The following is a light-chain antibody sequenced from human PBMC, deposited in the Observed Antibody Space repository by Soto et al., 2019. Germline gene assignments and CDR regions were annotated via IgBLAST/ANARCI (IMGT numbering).Light chain of an antibody. V-gene: IGKV1-9*01. CDR3: QQYNNWPWT. Sequence: IHLTQSPSSLSASVGDRVTITCRASQDISSFLAWYQQEAGKAPKLLIYVASTLQSGVPSRFSGSGSGTDFTLTISSLQSEDFAVYYCQQYNNWPWTFGQGTKV. CDR2: VAS. J-gene: IGKJ1*01. CDR1: QDISSF.